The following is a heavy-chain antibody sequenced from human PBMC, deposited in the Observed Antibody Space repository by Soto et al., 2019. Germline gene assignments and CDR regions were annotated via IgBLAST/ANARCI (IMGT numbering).Heavy chain of an antibody. CDR2: ISSSSSYI. J-gene: IGHJ6*02. CDR1: GFSFSTYN. CDR3: ASTRRDGYNNHYYYYGMDV. D-gene: IGHD5-12*01. V-gene: IGHV3-21*01. Sequence: GGSLRLSCAASGFSFSTYNMNWVRQAPGKGLEWVSSISSSSSYIYYADSVKGRFTISRDSAKNSLHLQMNSLRAEDTAVHYCASTRRDGYNNHYYYYGMDVWGQGTTVTVSS.